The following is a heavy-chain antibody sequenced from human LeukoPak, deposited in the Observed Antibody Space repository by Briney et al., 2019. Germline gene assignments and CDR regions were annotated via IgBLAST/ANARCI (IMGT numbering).Heavy chain of an antibody. CDR3: AKEHGEFDL. D-gene: IGHD7-27*01. V-gene: IGHV3-9*01. J-gene: IGHJ2*01. CDR2: ISWNSGSI. Sequence: GGSLRLSCAASGFTFEDYAMHWVRQAPGKGLEWVSGISWNSGSIGYADSVKGRFTISRDNAKNSLYLQMNSLRAEDTAVYYCAKEHGEFDLWGRGTLVTVSS. CDR1: GFTFEDYA.